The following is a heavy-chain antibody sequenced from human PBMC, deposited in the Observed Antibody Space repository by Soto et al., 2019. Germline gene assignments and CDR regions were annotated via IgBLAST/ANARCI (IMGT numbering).Heavy chain of an antibody. V-gene: IGHV3-48*02. J-gene: IGHJ4*02. Sequence: EGSLRLSCAGSGFTFSNYAMNWVRQAPGKGLEWVSYISHKSSATYHADSVKCRFTISSDNAQNSLYLQMNSLTDENTAPSHGARDPCSSTTVPIMGYRGRGSLVTVCS. CDR3: ARDPCSSTTVPIMGY. D-gene: IGHD4-17*01. CDR1: GFTFSNYA. CDR2: ISHKSSAT.